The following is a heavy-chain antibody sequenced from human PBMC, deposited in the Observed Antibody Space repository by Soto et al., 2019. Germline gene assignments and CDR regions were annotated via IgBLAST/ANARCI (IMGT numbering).Heavy chain of an antibody. Sequence: AETLSITCTVSGGSISSYYWGWIRQPPGKGLEWIGYIYYSGSTNYNPSLKSRVTISVDTSKNQFSLKLSSVTAADTAVYYCARETGYDSSGYYYLYFDYWGQVPLVTVSS. J-gene: IGHJ4*02. CDR2: IYYSGST. V-gene: IGHV4-59*01. CDR3: ARETGYDSSGYYYLYFDY. CDR1: GGSISSYY. D-gene: IGHD3-22*01.